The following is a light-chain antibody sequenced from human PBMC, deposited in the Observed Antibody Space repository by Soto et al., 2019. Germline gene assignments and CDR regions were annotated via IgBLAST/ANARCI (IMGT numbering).Light chain of an antibody. CDR1: SSNIGSNI. J-gene: IGLJ2*01. Sequence: QSVVTQPPSASGTPGQRVTISCSGSSSNIGSNIVNWYQQLPGTAPKLLIFNNNQRPSGVPDRFSGSKSGTSASLAISGLQSDDEADYYCPAWDDSLTGVIFGGGTKLTVL. CDR2: NNN. V-gene: IGLV1-44*01. CDR3: PAWDDSLTGVI.